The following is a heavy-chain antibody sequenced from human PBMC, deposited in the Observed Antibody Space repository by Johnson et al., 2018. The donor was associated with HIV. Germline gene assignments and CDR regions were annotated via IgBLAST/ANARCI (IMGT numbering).Heavy chain of an antibody. CDR2: ISYDGSNK. Sequence: QVLLLESGGGLVQPGGSLRLSCAASGFTFSSYAMHWVRQAPGKGLEWVAVISYDGSNKYYADSVKGRFTISRDNSKNTLYLQMNSLRAEDTAVYYCAREGGYSSSWYGGYGREDAFDIWGQGTMVTVSS. CDR3: AREGGYSSSWYGGYGREDAFDI. CDR1: GFTFSSYA. D-gene: IGHD6-13*01. J-gene: IGHJ3*02. V-gene: IGHV3-30*14.